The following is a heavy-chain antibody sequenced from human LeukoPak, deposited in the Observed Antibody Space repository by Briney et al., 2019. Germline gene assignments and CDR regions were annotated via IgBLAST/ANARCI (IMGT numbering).Heavy chain of an antibody. V-gene: IGHV4-61*02. CDR1: GGSISSSSYY. J-gene: IGHJ4*02. Sequence: PSETLSLICTVSGGSISSSSYYWGWIRQPAGKGLEWIGRIYTSGSTNYNPSLKSRVTISVDTSKNQFSLKLSSVAAADTAVYYCARESYYYGSGSYYYPFDYWGPGTLVTVSS. D-gene: IGHD3-10*01. CDR3: ARESYYYGSGSYYYPFDY. CDR2: IYTSGST.